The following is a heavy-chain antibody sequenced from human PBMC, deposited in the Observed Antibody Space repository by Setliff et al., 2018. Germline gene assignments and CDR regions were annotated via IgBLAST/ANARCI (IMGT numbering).Heavy chain of an antibody. CDR2: IYYSGST. D-gene: IGHD4-17*01. CDR3: ARDPLTTNRRRAFDI. Sequence: SETLSLTCTASGGSISSGGYYWSWIRQHPGKGLEWIGYIYYSGSTYYNPSLKSRVTISVDTSKNQFSLKLSSVTAADTAVYYCARDPLTTNRRRAFDIWGQGTMVTVSS. V-gene: IGHV4-31*03. J-gene: IGHJ3*02. CDR1: GGSISSGGYY.